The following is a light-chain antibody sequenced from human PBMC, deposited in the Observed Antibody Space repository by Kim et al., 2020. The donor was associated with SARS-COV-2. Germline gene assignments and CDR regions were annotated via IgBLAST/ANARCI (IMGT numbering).Light chain of an antibody. CDR1: SSNIGPGYD. CDR2: GNN. CDR3: QSYDNSLSVLYV. Sequence: VTLSCPGRSSNIGPGYDVHCYQQLPGTSPNLLIYGNNNRPSGVPDRFSGSKSGTSASLAITGLQAEDEADYYCQSYDNSLSVLYVFGTGTKVTVL. V-gene: IGLV1-40*01. J-gene: IGLJ1*01.